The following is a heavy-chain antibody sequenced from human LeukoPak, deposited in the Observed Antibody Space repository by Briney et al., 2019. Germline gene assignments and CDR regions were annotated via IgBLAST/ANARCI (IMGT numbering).Heavy chain of an antibody. CDR3: ARDGGSYRPFAY. J-gene: IGHJ4*02. CDR1: GFTFSTYS. D-gene: IGHD2-21*02. Sequence: PGGSLRLSCAASGFTFSTYSFNWVRQAPGKGLEWVSFISISSNYIYYADSVKGRFTISRDNAKNSLFLQMDSLRTEDTAVYYCARDGGSYRPFAYWGQGTLVTVSS. CDR2: ISISSNYI. V-gene: IGHV3-21*01.